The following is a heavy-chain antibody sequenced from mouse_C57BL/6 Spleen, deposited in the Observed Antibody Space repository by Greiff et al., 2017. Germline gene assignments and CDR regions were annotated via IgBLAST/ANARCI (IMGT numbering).Heavy chain of an antibody. V-gene: IGHV5-4*03. J-gene: IGHJ3*01. D-gene: IGHD2-4*01. CDR2: ISDGGSYT. Sequence: EVKLVESGGGLVKPGGSLKLSCAASGFTFSSYAMSWVRQTPEKRLEWVATISDGGSYTYYPDNVKGRFTISRDTAKNNLYLQMSHLKSEDTAMYYCARKEGDYGGFAYWGQGTLVTVAA. CDR3: ARKEGDYGGFAY. CDR1: GFTFSSYA.